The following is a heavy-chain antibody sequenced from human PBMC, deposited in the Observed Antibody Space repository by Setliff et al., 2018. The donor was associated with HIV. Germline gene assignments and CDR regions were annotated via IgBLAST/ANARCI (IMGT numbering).Heavy chain of an antibody. Sequence: SETLSLTCTVPSGYMSGHFWTWIRQTPGEGLEWIGNIYLGETTNYNPSLKSRATISLDTSKRQFSLHLTSVTAADTAIYYCARDPSQYLDFLFDPQPFNVWGHGTMVTVSS. D-gene: IGHD3-9*01. J-gene: IGHJ3*01. V-gene: IGHV4-59*11. CDR1: SGYMSGHF. CDR2: IYLGETT. CDR3: ARDPSQYLDFLFDPQPFNV.